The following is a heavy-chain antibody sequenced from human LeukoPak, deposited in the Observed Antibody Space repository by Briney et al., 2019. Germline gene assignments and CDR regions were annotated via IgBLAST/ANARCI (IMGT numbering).Heavy chain of an antibody. V-gene: IGHV1-18*01. D-gene: IGHD2-2*01. CDR3: ARDRGVIVVVPAAMLPDY. CDR2: ISAYNGNT. J-gene: IGHJ4*02. Sequence: GASVKVSCKASGYTFTSYGISWVRQAPGQGLEWMGWISAYNGNTNYAQKLQGRVTMTTDTSTSTAYMELRSLRSDDTAVYYCARDRGVIVVVPAAMLPDYWGQGTLVTVSS. CDR1: GYTFTSYG.